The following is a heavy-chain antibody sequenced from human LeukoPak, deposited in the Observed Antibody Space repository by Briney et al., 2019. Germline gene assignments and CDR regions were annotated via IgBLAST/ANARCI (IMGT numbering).Heavy chain of an antibody. CDR3: AREHVLLWFGELLRGWFDP. CDR2: IYYSGST. D-gene: IGHD3-10*01. Sequence: SETLSLTCTVSGGSISSYYWSWIRQPPGKGLEWIGYIYYSGSTNYNPSLKSRVTISVDTSKNQFSLKLSSVTAADTAVYYCAREHVLLWFGELLRGWFDPWGQGTLVTVSS. V-gene: IGHV4-59*01. CDR1: GGSISSYY. J-gene: IGHJ5*02.